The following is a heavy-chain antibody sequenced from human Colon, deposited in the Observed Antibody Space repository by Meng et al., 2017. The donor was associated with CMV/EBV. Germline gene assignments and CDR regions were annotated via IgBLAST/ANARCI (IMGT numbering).Heavy chain of an antibody. CDR1: GYTFTSYD. V-gene: IGHV1-18*01. Sequence: ASVKVSCKASGYTFTSYDINWVRQATGQGLEWMGWIRTNINYGQKFQGRVTLTTDTSVSTAYMELRNLTSDDTAVYYCARDVAMRTRVTPAAMYWGQGTLVTVSS. CDR3: ARDVAMRTRVTPAAMY. D-gene: IGHD2-2*01. CDR2: IRTNI. J-gene: IGHJ4*02.